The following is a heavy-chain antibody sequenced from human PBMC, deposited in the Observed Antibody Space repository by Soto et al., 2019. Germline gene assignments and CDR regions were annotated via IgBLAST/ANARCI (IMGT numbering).Heavy chain of an antibody. Sequence: QVQLVKSGAEVKKPGASGKVSCKASGYTFTNYYIHWVRQAPGQGLEWMGIINPTSGSTNYAQKFQGRVTLTYDTSTTTVYMELSGLRSEDTAVLYCARDLAAGDHWGQGTLVTVSS. CDR3: ARDLAAGDH. J-gene: IGHJ4*02. V-gene: IGHV1-46*01. CDR1: GYTFTNYY. CDR2: INPTSGST. D-gene: IGHD6-13*01.